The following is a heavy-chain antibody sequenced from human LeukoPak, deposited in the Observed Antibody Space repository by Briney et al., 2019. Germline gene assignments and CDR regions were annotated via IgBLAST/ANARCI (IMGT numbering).Heavy chain of an antibody. V-gene: IGHV3-74*03. CDR3: ARSNHADDF. Sequence: GGSLRLSCAASGFTFSDYWVHWVRQVPGKGLVWVSRINTSGSSTTYADSVKGRFTISRDNAKNTLYLQMDSLRAEDTGVYYCARSNHADDFWGQGTLVTVSS. CDR1: GFTFSDYW. D-gene: IGHD1-14*01. J-gene: IGHJ4*02. CDR2: INTSGSST.